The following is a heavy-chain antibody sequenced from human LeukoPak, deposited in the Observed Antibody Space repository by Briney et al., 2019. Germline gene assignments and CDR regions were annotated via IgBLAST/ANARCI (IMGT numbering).Heavy chain of an antibody. CDR2: ISSSGSTI. Sequence: GGSLRLSCAASEFTFSDYYMSWIRQAPGKGLEWVSYISSSGSTIYYADSVKGRFTISRDNAKNSLYLQMNSLRAEDTAVYYCSGVYGSGSYSIDYWGQGTLVTVSS. CDR3: SGVYGSGSYSIDY. J-gene: IGHJ4*02. CDR1: EFTFSDYY. D-gene: IGHD3-10*01. V-gene: IGHV3-11*01.